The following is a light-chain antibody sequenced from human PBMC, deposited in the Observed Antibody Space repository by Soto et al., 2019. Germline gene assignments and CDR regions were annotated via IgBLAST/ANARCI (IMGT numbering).Light chain of an antibody. V-gene: IGLV2-14*01. Sequence: QSVLTQPASVSGSPGQSITISCTGTSSDVGGYNYVSWYQQHPGKAPKLMIYEVSNRPSGVPNRFSGSKSGNTATLTISGLLTEDEADYYCGSYASATLIFGGGTKLTVL. CDR3: GSYASATLI. CDR2: EVS. CDR1: SSDVGGYNY. J-gene: IGLJ2*01.